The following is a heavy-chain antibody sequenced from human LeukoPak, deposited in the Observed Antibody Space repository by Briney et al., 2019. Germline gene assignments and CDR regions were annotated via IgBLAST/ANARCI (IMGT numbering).Heavy chain of an antibody. D-gene: IGHD6-13*01. Sequence: ASVKVSCKASGYTFTSYDINWVRQATGQGLEWMGWMNPNSGNTGYAQKFQGRVTMTRNTSISTAYMELSSLRYEDTAVYYCARGPSPYSSSWHPDYYYYYYGMDVWGQGTTVTVSS. CDR2: MNPNSGNT. CDR1: GYTFTSYD. J-gene: IGHJ6*02. CDR3: ARGPSPYSSSWHPDYYYYYYGMDV. V-gene: IGHV1-8*01.